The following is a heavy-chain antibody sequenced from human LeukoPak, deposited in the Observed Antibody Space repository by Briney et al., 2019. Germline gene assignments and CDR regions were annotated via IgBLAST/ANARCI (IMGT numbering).Heavy chain of an antibody. J-gene: IGHJ4*02. D-gene: IGHD6-6*01. Sequence: GGSLRLSCAASGFTFSDYWLGWVRQAPGQGLEWVANIKQDGSEKNYVDSVMGRFTISRDNVKSSLYLQMNSLRAEDTAVYYCARGKGSSSAGYWGQGTLVIVSS. V-gene: IGHV3-7*01. CDR2: IKQDGSEK. CDR1: GFTFSDYW. CDR3: ARGKGSSSAGY.